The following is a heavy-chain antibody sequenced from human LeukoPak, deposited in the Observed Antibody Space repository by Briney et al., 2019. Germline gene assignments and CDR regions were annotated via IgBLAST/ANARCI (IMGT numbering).Heavy chain of an antibody. CDR1: GYTLPSYG. CDR2: ISAYNGNT. J-gene: IGHJ3*02. D-gene: IGHD2-15*01. Sequence: ASVKDSCKASGYTLPSYGISWVRQAPGQGLEGMGWISAYNGNTNYAQKLQGRVTMTTDTSTSTAYMELRSLRSDDTAVYYCARVVGDAFDIWGQGTMVTVSS. V-gene: IGHV1-18*01. CDR3: ARVVGDAFDI.